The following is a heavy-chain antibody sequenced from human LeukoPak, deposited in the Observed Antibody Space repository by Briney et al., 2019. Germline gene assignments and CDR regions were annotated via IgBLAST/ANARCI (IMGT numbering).Heavy chain of an antibody. Sequence: GRSLRLSCAASGFTFDDYAMHWVRQAPGKGLEWVSGISWNSGSIGYADSVKGRFTISRDNAKNSLYLQMNSLRAEDTALYYCAKDRRLRYFDCIDYWGQGTLVTVSS. J-gene: IGHJ4*02. V-gene: IGHV3-9*01. CDR1: GFTFDDYA. CDR3: AKDRRLRYFDCIDY. CDR2: ISWNSGSI. D-gene: IGHD3-9*01.